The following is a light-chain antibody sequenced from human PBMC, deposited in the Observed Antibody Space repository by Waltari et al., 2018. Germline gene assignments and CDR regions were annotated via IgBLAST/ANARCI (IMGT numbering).Light chain of an antibody. Sequence: SYELTQPPSVSVSPGQTARITCSGDALPKQYAYWYQQKPGQAPVLVIYKDRERPSGIPERFSGSSSGTTVTLTISGVQAEDEADYYCQSADSSGTWVVFGGGTKLTVL. V-gene: IGLV3-25*03. J-gene: IGLJ2*01. CDR1: ALPKQY. CDR3: QSADSSGTWVV. CDR2: KDR.